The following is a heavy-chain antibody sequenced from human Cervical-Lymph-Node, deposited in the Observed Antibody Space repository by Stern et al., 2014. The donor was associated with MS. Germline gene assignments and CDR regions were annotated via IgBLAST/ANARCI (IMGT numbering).Heavy chain of an antibody. CDR1: GNILTRYY. V-gene: IGHV1-46*01. CDR3: VREGESLKNFDY. Sequence: VQLVQSGAEVKEPGASVKLSCKPSGNILTRYYMHWVRQAPGQGLEWVALINPRDATTNYAQKSRGRVTMTRDTSTSKVYMELTSLRSEDTAVYYCVREGESLKNFDYWGQGTLVTVPS. J-gene: IGHJ4*02. CDR2: INPRDATT.